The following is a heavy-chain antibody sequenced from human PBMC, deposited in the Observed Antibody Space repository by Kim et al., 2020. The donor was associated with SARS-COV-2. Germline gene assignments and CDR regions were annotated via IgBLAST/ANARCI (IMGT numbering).Heavy chain of an antibody. CDR3: ARGETGQQSFDY. CDR2: INHSGST. D-gene: IGHD6-13*01. CDR1: GGSFSGYY. V-gene: IGHV4-34*01. Sequence: SETLSLTCAVYGGSFSGYYWSWIRQPPGKGLEWIGEINHSGSTNYNPSLKRRVTISVDTSKNQFSLKLSSVTAADTAVYYCARGETGQQSFDYWGQGTLVTVSS. J-gene: IGHJ4*02.